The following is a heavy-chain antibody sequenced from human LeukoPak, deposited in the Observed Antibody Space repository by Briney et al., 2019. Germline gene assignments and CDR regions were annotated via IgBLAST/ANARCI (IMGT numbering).Heavy chain of an antibody. CDR1: GFTFSSYW. CDR3: ARAGVAAKYNWFDP. J-gene: IGHJ5*02. CDR2: IKQDGSEK. D-gene: IGHD6-25*01. V-gene: IGHV3-7*01. Sequence: GGSLRLSCAASGFTFSSYWMSWVRQAPGKGLEWVANIKQDGSEKYYVDSVKGRFTISRDNAKNSLCLQMNSLRAEDTAVYYCARAGVAAKYNWFDPWGQGTLVTVSS.